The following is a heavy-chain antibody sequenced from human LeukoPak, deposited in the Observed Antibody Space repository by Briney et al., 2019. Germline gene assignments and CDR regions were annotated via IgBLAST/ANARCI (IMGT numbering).Heavy chain of an antibody. J-gene: IGHJ4*02. Sequence: KTSETLSLTCTVSGGSISSYYWSWIRQPPGKGLEWIGYIYYSGSSNYNPSLKSRVTVSVDTSKNQFSLRLSSVTAADTAVYYCASGDSSGYEDYFDYWGQGTLVTVSS. CDR3: ASGDSSGYEDYFDY. V-gene: IGHV4-59*01. CDR1: GGSISSYY. CDR2: IYYSGSS. D-gene: IGHD3-22*01.